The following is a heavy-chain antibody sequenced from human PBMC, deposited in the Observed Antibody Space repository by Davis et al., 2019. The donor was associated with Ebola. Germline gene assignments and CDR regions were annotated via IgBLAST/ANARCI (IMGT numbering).Heavy chain of an antibody. CDR3: VKDFFYGDHDDYYSSMDV. CDR1: GFTFDDYA. Sequence: SLKISCAASGFTFDDYALHWIRQTPGKGLEWVSGITWDSGAIAYADSVKGRFTISRDNAKNSLYLQMNNLRPEETALYYCVKDFFYGDHDDYYSSMDVWGRGTTVTVSS. J-gene: IGHJ6*02. CDR2: ITWDSGAI. V-gene: IGHV3-9*01. D-gene: IGHD4-17*01.